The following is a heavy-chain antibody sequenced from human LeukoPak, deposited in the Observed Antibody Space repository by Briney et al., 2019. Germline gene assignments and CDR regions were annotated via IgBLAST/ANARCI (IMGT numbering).Heavy chain of an antibody. CDR3: ARWLLLSRYFDY. CDR1: GFTFSSYA. CDR2: ISGSGGST. J-gene: IGHJ4*02. D-gene: IGHD3-22*01. V-gene: IGHV3-23*01. Sequence: GGSLRLSCAASGFTFSSYAMSWVRQAPGKGLEWVSAISGSGGSTYYADSVKGRFTISRDNSKNTLYLKMNSLRAEDTAVYYCARWLLLSRYFDYWGQGTLVTVSS.